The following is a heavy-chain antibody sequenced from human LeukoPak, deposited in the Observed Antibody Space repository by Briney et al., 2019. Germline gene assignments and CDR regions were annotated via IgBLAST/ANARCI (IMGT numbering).Heavy chain of an antibody. J-gene: IGHJ4*02. CDR2: IYYSGST. Sequence: TSETLSLTCTVSGGSISSYYSSWIRQPPGKGLEWIGYIYYSGSTNYNPSLKSRVTISVDTSKNQFSLKLSSVTAADTAVYYCASRRYSSGWYVNWGQGTLVTVSS. V-gene: IGHV4-59*01. CDR3: ASRRYSSGWYVN. D-gene: IGHD6-19*01. CDR1: GGSISSYY.